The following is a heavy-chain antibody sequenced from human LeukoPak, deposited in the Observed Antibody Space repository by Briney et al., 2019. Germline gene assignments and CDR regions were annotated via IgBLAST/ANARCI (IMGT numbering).Heavy chain of an antibody. CDR3: ARVDLSYYGSGSHDY. Sequence: GGSLRLSCAASGFTFSDYYMSWIRQAPGKGLEWVSYISSSGSTIYYADSGKGRFTISRDNAKNSLYLQMNSLRAEDTAVYYCARVDLSYYGSGSHDYWGQGTLVTVSS. V-gene: IGHV3-11*04. CDR2: ISSSGSTI. D-gene: IGHD3-10*01. J-gene: IGHJ4*02. CDR1: GFTFSDYY.